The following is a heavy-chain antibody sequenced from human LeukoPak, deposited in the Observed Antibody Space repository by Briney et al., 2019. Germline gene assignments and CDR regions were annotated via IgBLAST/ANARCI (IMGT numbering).Heavy chain of an antibody. Sequence: PGGSLRLSCAASGFTFSSYSMNWVRQAPGKGLEWVSYISSSSSTIYYADSVKGRFTISRDNAKNSLYLQMNSLRAEDTAVYYCARGSHSSGWHCLFDYWGQGTLVTVSS. V-gene: IGHV3-48*01. CDR1: GFTFSSYS. CDR3: ARGSHSSGWHCLFDY. CDR2: ISSSSSTI. J-gene: IGHJ4*02. D-gene: IGHD6-19*01.